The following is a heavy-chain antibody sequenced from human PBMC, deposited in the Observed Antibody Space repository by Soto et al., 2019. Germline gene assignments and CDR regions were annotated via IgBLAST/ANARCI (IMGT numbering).Heavy chain of an antibody. CDR1: GGSISISNW. CDR2: IPHSGRT. Sequence: QVQLQESGPGLVKPSETLSLTCAVSGGSISISNWWRWVRQTPGKGLEWIGQIPHSGRTNYSPSLTSRVTISGDNSKNQFSLKMNSVTAADTAGDYGAGGGYYFYMDVWGKGTTVTVSS. D-gene: IGHD3-16*01. J-gene: IGHJ6*03. V-gene: IGHV4-4*02. CDR3: AGGGYYFYMDV.